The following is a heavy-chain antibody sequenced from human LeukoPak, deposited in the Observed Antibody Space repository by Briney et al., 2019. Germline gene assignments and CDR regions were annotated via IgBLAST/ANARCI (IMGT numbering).Heavy chain of an antibody. Sequence: ASVKVSCKASGYTFTSYYMHWVRQAPGQGLEWMGWINPNSGGTNHAQKFQGRVTMTRDTSISTAYMELSRLRSDDTAVYYCARAGYDSSGSYYFDYWGQGTLVTVSS. J-gene: IGHJ4*02. CDR3: ARAGYDSSGSYYFDY. D-gene: IGHD3-22*01. CDR2: INPNSGGT. CDR1: GYTFTSYY. V-gene: IGHV1-2*02.